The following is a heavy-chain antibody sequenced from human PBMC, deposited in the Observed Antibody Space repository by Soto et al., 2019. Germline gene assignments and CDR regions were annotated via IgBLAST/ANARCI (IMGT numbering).Heavy chain of an antibody. Sequence: QVQLVESGGGVVQPGTSLRLSCAASGFTFSSSGMHWVRQAPGKGLEWVALISYDGSDKYYADSVKGRFTISRDNSKNTRYLQMNSVRAEDTAVYYCAKNRSSSWTFDYWGQGALVTVSS. CDR3: AKNRSSSWTFDY. CDR2: ISYDGSDK. V-gene: IGHV3-30*18. D-gene: IGHD6-6*01. CDR1: GFTFSSSG. J-gene: IGHJ4*02.